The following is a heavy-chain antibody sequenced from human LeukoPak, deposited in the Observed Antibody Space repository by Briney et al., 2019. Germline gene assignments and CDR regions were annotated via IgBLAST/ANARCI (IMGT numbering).Heavy chain of an antibody. J-gene: IGHJ5*02. CDR1: GYTFTGYY. Sequence: ASVKVSCKASGYTFTGYYMHWVRQAPGQGLEWMGWINPNSGGTNYAQKFQGRVTMTRDTSISTAYMELSRLRSDDTAVYYCARGLPTLYCGGDCYFGVAAILSYWFDPWGQGTLVTVSS. CDR2: INPNSGGT. D-gene: IGHD2-21*02. V-gene: IGHV1-2*02. CDR3: ARGLPTLYCGGDCYFGVAAILSYWFDP.